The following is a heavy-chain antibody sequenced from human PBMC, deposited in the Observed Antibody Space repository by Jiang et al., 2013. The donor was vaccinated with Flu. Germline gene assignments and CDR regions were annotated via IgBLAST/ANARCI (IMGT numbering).Heavy chain of an antibody. V-gene: IGHV6-1*01. D-gene: IGHD7-27*01. CDR1: NSAA. J-gene: IGHJ3*02. CDR3: ARLTGELDAFDI. Sequence: NSAAWNWIRQSPSRGLEWLGRTYYRSKWYNDYAVSVKSRITINPDTSKNQFSLQLNSVTPEDTAVYYCARLTGELDAFDIWGQGTMVTVSS. CDR2: TYYRSKWYN.